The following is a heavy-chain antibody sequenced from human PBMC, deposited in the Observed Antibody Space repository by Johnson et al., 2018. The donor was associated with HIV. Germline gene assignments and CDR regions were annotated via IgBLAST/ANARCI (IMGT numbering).Heavy chain of an antibody. V-gene: IGHV3-20*04. CDR1: GFTFDDYG. J-gene: IGHJ3*02. CDR3: ASRSYGYVRHAFDI. Sequence: VQLVESGGGVVRPGGSLRLSCAASGFTFDDYGMSWVRQAPGKGLEWVSGINWNGGCTGYADSVKGRFTISRDNAKNSLYLQMNSLRAEDTAVYYCASRSYGYVRHAFDIWGQGTMVTVSS. CDR2: INWNGGCT. D-gene: IGHD5-18*01.